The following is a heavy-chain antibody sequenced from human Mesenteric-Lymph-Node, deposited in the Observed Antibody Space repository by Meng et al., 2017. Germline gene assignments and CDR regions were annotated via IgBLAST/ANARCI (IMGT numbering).Heavy chain of an antibody. CDR3: ARAYLNFDY. Sequence: ASVMVSCKASCYTFTTYGLSWVRQAPGQGREWVGWTSGYNGNTNYAQKLQGRVTMTTDTSTSTAYMELRSLRSDDTAVYYCARAYLNFDYWGQGTLVTVSS. CDR1: CYTFTTYG. J-gene: IGHJ4*02. CDR2: TSGYNGNT. V-gene: IGHV1-18*01.